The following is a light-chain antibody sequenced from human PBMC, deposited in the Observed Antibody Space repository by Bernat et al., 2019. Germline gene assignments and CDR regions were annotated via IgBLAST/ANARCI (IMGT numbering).Light chain of an antibody. J-gene: IGLJ1*01. Sequence: QSALTQPASVSGSPGQSITISCTGTSSDVGAYNYVSWYQQHPGKAPKVMIYDVSNRPSGVSNRFYGSKSGNTASLTISGLQAEDEADYYCSSYTSTTTPYVFGTGTKVTVL. V-gene: IGLV2-14*03. CDR3: SSYTSTTTPYV. CDR2: DVS. CDR1: SSDVGAYNY.